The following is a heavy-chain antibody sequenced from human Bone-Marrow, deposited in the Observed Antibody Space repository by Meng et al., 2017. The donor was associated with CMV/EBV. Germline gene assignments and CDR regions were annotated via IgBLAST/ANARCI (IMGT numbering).Heavy chain of an antibody. D-gene: IGHD4/OR15-4a*01. V-gene: IGHV4-39*07. J-gene: IGHJ5*02. CDR1: DDSISSSSYY. CDR3: ARLTISGFDP. CDR2: FYYSGST. Sequence: SETLSLTCTVSDDSISSSSYYWGWIRQPPGKGLEWMGSFYYSGSTYYSPSLKSRVTISGDMSKNQFSLKLNSVTAADTAVYYCARLTISGFDPWGQGTLVTVSS.